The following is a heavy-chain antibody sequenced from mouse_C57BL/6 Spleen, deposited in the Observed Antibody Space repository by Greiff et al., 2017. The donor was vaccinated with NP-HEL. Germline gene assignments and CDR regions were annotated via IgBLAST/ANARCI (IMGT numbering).Heavy chain of an antibody. D-gene: IGHD1-2*01. V-gene: IGHV2-2*01. CDR3: ARNGYPKFYAMNC. Sequence: QVQLKESGPGLVQPSHCLSITCTVSGFSLPSYGVHWVCQSPGKGLEWLGAIWSGGSTDYNAAFLSRLSISKDNSKSQVFSKMNNLQADDTAKYYCARNGYPKFYAMNCWGQGTSATVSS. J-gene: IGHJ4*01. CDR1: GFSLPSYG. CDR2: IWSGGST.